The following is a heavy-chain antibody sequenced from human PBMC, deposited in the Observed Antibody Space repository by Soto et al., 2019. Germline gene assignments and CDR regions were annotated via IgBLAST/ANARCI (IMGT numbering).Heavy chain of an antibody. CDR2: ISYFGST. CDR3: ARHFSVDYFDY. V-gene: IGHV4-39*01. CDR1: GGSISRDSYY. Sequence: SEALSPTCTVSGGSISRDSYYWGWIRQSPEKVFEWIASISYFGSTYYSPTLKSRLLISVDTSKSQFSLKLSSVTAADTAVYYCARHFSVDYFDYWCQGALVTVSS. J-gene: IGHJ4*02.